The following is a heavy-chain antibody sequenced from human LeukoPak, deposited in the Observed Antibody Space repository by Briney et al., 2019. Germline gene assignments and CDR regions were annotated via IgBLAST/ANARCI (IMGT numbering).Heavy chain of an antibody. CDR2: INHSGST. V-gene: IGHV4-34*01. D-gene: IGHD3-22*01. J-gene: IGHJ4*02. Sequence: PSETLSLTCAVYGGSFSGYYWSWIRQPPGKGLEWIGEINHSGSTNYNPSLKSRVTISVDTSKNQFSLKLSSVTAADTAVYYCARSVYYYDSSGYYYYDYWGQGTLVTVSS. CDR3: ARSVYYYDSSGYYYYDY. CDR1: GGSFSGYY.